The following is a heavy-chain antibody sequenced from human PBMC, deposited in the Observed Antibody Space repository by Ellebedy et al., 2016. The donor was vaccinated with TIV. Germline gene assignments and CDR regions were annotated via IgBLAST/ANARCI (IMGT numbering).Heavy chain of an antibody. D-gene: IGHD4-23*01. J-gene: IGHJ4*02. CDR1: GGSIGRYY. CDR2: SHYSGTT. CDR3: VRNDYGGNSAYDS. V-gene: IGHV4-59*01. Sequence: MPSETLSLTCTVSGGSIGRYYWSWLRQPPGKGLEWIGYSHYSGTTDYNPSLKSRVTISVDTSKNQFSLKLSAVTAADTAVYYCVRNDYGGNSAYDSWGQGTLVTVSS.